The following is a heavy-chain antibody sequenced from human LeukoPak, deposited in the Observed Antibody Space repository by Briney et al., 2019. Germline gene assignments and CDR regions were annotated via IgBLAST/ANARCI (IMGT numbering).Heavy chain of an antibody. CDR3: ARAGSGAVAGTFDY. V-gene: IGHV4-4*02. CDR2: IYHSGST. CDR1: GGSISSSNW. J-gene: IGHJ4*02. D-gene: IGHD6-19*01. Sequence: SGTLSLTCAVSGGSISSSNWWSWVRQPPGQGLEWMGEIYHSGSTNYNPSLKSRVTISVDKSKNQFSLKLSSVTAADTAVYYCARAGSGAVAGTFDYWGQGTLVTVSS.